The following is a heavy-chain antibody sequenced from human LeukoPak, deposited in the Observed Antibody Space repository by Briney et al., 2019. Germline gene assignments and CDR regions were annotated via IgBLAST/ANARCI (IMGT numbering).Heavy chain of an antibody. CDR1: GCTFISYG. Sequence: ASVKVSFKSSGCTFISYGISGVRQAPGQGREWMGWISAYNGNTNYAQKLQGRVTMTTDTSTSTAYMELRSLRSDDTAVYYCARARGTAASVQLVFDYWGQGTLVTVSS. CDR3: ARARGTAASVQLVFDY. J-gene: IGHJ4*02. D-gene: IGHD6-13*01. V-gene: IGHV1-18*01. CDR2: ISAYNGNT.